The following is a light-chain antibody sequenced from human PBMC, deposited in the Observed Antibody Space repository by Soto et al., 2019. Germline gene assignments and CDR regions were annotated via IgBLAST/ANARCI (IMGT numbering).Light chain of an antibody. J-gene: IGLJ3*02. CDR1: SSDVGGYNY. V-gene: IGLV2-14*01. Sequence: QSALTQPASVFGSPGQSITISCTGTSSDVGGYNYVSWYQQFPGKAPKLMIYEVSNRPSGVSDRFSGSKSGNTASLTISGLQAEDEANYYCSSYTTSNTLVFGGGTKLTVL. CDR2: EVS. CDR3: SSYTTSNTLV.